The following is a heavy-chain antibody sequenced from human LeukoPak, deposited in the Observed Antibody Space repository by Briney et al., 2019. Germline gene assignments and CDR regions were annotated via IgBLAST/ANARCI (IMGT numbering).Heavy chain of an antibody. CDR1: GFTFSRYS. V-gene: IGHV3-48*01. D-gene: IGHD6-6*01. Sequence: GGSLRLSCAASGFTFSRYSMNWVRQAPGKGLKWVSYISSGGSTIYYADSVKGRFTISRDNAKNSLYLQMDSLRADDTAVYYCARVKLGRKIVDYWGQGTLVTVSS. CDR3: ARVKLGRKIVDY. CDR2: ISSGGSTI. J-gene: IGHJ4*02.